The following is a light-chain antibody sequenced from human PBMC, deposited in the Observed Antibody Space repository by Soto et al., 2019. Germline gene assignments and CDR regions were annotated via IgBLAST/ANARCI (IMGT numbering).Light chain of an antibody. CDR3: QHYGSSRNT. V-gene: IGKV3-20*01. J-gene: IGKJ5*01. CDR1: ESVTSSY. Sequence: EIVLTQPPGTLSLSPGERATLSCRASESVTSSYLAWYQQKPGQAPRLLIYGASSRATGIPDRCSGSGSGTDFTLTISRLEPEDFAVYYCQHYGSSRNTFGQGTRLEIK. CDR2: GAS.